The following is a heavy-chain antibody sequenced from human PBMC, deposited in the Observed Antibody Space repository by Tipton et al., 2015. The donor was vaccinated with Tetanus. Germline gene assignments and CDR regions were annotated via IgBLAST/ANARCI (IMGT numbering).Heavy chain of an antibody. CDR2: IYYSGST. CDR3: ARHEYFWSGQRGWCDP. CDR1: GGSISSSSYY. J-gene: IGHJ5*02. Sequence: LRLSCTVSGGSISSSSYYWGWIRQPPGKGLEWIGSIYYSGSTYYNPSLKSRVTISVDTSKNQFSLKLSSVTAADTAVYYCARHEYFWSGQRGWCDPWGQGTLVTVSS. D-gene: IGHD3-3*01. V-gene: IGHV4-39*01.